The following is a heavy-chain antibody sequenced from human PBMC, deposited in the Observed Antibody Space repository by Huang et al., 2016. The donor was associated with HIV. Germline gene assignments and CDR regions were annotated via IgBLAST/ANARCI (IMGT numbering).Heavy chain of an antibody. V-gene: IGHV3-30*04. CDR2: ISTDGTIK. CDR1: GFAFCSFA. J-gene: IGHJ4*02. Sequence: QVQLVESGGGAVQPGRSLRLSCAASGFAFCSFARHLIRQAPGKGLQWRAGISTDGTIKNYADSVRGRFTISRDNSKGTVYLQMNSLRPEDTALYSCARTGSYYYGSGIYHFGDYWGQGTLVTVSS. D-gene: IGHD3-10*01. CDR3: ARTGSYYYGSGIYHFGDY.